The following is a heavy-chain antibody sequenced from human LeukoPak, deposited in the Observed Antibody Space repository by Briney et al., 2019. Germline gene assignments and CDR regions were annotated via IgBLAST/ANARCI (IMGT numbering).Heavy chain of an antibody. CDR1: GFSFRDYW. D-gene: IGHD1-1*01. CDR2: ITPDGSGK. V-gene: IGHV3-7*01. Sequence: GGSLRLSCAASGFSFRDYWMSWVRQAPGKGLEWVADITPDGSGKTYVDSVKGRFTIHRDNAKQSLYVQMDTLTAEDTAVYYCVTSWIRQQRDSGRQGTLVTVSS. CDR3: VTSWIRQQRDS. J-gene: IGHJ4*02.